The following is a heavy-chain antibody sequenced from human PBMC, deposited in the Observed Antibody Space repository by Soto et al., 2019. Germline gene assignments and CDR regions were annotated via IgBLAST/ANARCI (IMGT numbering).Heavy chain of an antibody. CDR1: GGSIRNNY. Sequence: SSETLSLTCTVSGGSIRNNYWSWIRQPPGKGLEWLAYIYYSGSTSYNPSLKSRVSISLDTSMNQFSLKLSSVTAADTAVYYCARTYDDSGPNSGGYGFDIWGQGTMVTVSS. CDR2: IYYSGST. D-gene: IGHD3-22*01. J-gene: IGHJ3*02. V-gene: IGHV4-59*01. CDR3: ARTYDDSGPNSGGYGFDI.